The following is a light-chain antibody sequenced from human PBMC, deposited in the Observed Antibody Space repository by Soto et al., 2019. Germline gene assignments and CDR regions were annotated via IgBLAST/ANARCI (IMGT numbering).Light chain of an antibody. CDR3: QSYDSSLSAYV. Sequence: QSVLTQPPSVSGAPGQRVTISCTGSSSNIGSTCDVHWYQQLPGAAPKLLIYENNNRPSGVPDRFSGSKSGTSASLAITGLQAEDEADYYCQSYDSSLSAYVFGTGTKVTVL. CDR2: ENN. CDR1: SSNIGSTCD. V-gene: IGLV1-40*01. J-gene: IGLJ1*01.